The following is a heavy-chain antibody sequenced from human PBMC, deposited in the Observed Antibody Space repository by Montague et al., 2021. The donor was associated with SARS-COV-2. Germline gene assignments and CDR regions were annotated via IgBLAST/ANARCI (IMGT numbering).Heavy chain of an antibody. CDR3: ARIPVGSKYYFDF. CDR2: TYYRYKGYN. J-gene: IGHJ4*02. V-gene: IGHV6-1*01. D-gene: IGHD2-2*01. Sequence: CAISGDSAFSNIATWNWIRQSPSRALEWLRRTYYRYKGYNDYAESVKSRITIDPDTSKHQFSLHLNSVTPEDTAVYYCARIPVGSKYYFDFWGQGTLVTVSS. CDR1: GDSAFSNIAT.